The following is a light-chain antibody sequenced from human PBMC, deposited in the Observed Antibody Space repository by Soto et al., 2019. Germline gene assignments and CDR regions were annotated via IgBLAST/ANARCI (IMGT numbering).Light chain of an antibody. CDR3: QQYNNWPRT. Sequence: ERKMAQSPARLSVSLGERATLSCRASQSVSRNLAWYQLKPGQAPRLLIYGASTRATGIPARFSGSGSGTEFTLTISSLQSEDFAVYYCQQYNNWPRTFGQGTKVDIK. CDR1: QSVSRN. J-gene: IGKJ1*01. V-gene: IGKV3-15*01. CDR2: GAS.